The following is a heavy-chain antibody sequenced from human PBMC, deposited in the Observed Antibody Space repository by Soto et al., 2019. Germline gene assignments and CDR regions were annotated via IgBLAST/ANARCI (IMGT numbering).Heavy chain of an antibody. CDR1: GGSISSGGYY. Sequence: QVQLQESGPGLVKPSQTLSLTCTVSGGSISSGGYYWSWIRQHPGKGLEWIGYIYYSGSTYYNPSLKSRVTISVDTSKNQFSLKLSSVTAADTAVYYCARDGCSGGSCQKHNAFDIWGQGTMVTVSS. CDR3: ARDGCSGGSCQKHNAFDI. D-gene: IGHD2-15*01. CDR2: IYYSGST. V-gene: IGHV4-31*03. J-gene: IGHJ3*02.